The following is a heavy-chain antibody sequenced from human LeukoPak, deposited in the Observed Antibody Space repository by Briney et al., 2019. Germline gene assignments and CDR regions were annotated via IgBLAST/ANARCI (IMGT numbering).Heavy chain of an antibody. V-gene: IGHV1-2*06. CDR3: ARDFGYSYSHYYIDY. CDR2: INPNSGGT. CDR1: GYTFTGYY. J-gene: IGHJ4*02. Sequence: SVKVSCKASGYTFTGYYMHWVRQAPGQGLEWMGRINPNSGGTNYAQKFQGRVTMTRDTSISTAYMELSRLRSDDTAVYYCARDFGYSYSHYYIDYWGQGTLVTVSS. D-gene: IGHD5-18*01.